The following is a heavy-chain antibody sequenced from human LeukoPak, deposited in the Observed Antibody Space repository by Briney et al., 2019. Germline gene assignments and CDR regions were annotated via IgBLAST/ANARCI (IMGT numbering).Heavy chain of an antibody. D-gene: IGHD3-16*01. V-gene: IGHV4-39*01. CDR2: IYYSGST. CDR1: GGSISSSSYY. J-gene: IGHJ4*02. Sequence: SETLSLTCTVSGGSISSSSYYWGWIRQPPGKGLEWIGSIYYSGSTYYNPSLKSRVTISVDTSKNQFSLKLSSVTAADTAVYYCARRKGGTADYWGQGTLVTVSS. CDR3: ARRKGGTADY.